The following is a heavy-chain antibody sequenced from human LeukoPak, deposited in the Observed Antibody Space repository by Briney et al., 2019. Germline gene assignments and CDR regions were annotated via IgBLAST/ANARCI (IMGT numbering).Heavy chain of an antibody. D-gene: IGHD1-1*01. J-gene: IGHJ4*02. V-gene: IGHV3-48*03. CDR3: AREGDNWNDFDY. Sequence: GGSRRLSCAASGLTFSNYEINWVRKAPGKGREWVSYISSSGSTIYYADSVKGRFTISRDNAKKSLYLQMNSLRAEDTAVYYCAREGDNWNDFDYWGQGTLVTVAS. CDR1: GLTFSNYE. CDR2: ISSSGSTI.